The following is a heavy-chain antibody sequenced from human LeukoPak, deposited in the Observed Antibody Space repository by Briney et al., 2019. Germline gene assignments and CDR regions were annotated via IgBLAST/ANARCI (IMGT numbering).Heavy chain of an antibody. CDR1: GFAFGSEA. CDR3: ARASGLYYYYRMDG. J-gene: IGHJ6*01. D-gene: IGHD3-22*01. V-gene: IGHV3-23*01. CDR2: ISPGGGTT. Sequence: GGSLRLSCAVSGFAFGSEAMSWVRQSPARGLEWVASISPGGGTTYYADPVKGRFTISRDNSNNSLFVQMNSLRAEDTAVYFCARASGLYYYYRMDGWGQRTTGTRSP.